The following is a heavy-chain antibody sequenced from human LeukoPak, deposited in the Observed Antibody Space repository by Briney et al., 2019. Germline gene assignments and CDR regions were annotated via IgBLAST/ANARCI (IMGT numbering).Heavy chain of an antibody. J-gene: IGHJ6*03. V-gene: IGHV4-59*01. D-gene: IGHD4-11*01. Sequence: PSETLSLTCSVSAVSISSYYWSWIRQPPGKGLEWIGYVYYTGSTNYNPSLQSQVTISLDTSTNQFSLKLTSVTAADTALYFFXRXXXXDEXXXSNYPHYYYXMDVWGKGTTVTVSS. CDR1: AVSISSYY. CDR2: VYYTGST. CDR3: XRXXXXDEXXXSNYPHYYYXMDV.